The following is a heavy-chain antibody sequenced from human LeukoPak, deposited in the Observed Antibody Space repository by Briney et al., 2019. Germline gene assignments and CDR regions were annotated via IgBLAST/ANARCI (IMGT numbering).Heavy chain of an antibody. CDR1: GYIFTSYD. CDR3: ATWDLSYGSGSLDY. J-gene: IGHJ4*02. V-gene: IGHV1-8*01. CDR2: MNPNSGNT. D-gene: IGHD3-10*01. Sequence: ASVKVSCKASGYIFTSYDINWVRQATGQGLEWMGWMNPNSGNTGYAQKFQGRVTMTRNTSISTAYMELSSLRSADTAVYYCATWDLSYGSGSLDYWGQGTLVTVSS.